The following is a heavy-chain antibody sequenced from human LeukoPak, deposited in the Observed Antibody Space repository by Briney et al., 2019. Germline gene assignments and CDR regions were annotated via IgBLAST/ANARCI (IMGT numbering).Heavy chain of an antibody. CDR3: AKDGGYFFDS. CDR1: GFTLITYA. CDR2: ISGGVGST. Sequence: GGSLRLSCAASGFTLITYAMSWVRQTPGKGLEWVSRISGGVGSTYYADSGKGRFTISRDNFQNTLYLQMDNLRAEDTAIYYCAKDGGYFFDSWGQGTLVTVSS. V-gene: IGHV3-23*01. J-gene: IGHJ4*02.